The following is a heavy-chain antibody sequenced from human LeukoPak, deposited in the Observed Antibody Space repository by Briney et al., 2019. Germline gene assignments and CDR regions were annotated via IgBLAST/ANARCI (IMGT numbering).Heavy chain of an antibody. CDR3: ARIRDGYNDAYDI. CDR2: IDPGGDNT. V-gene: IGHV1-46*01. Sequence: ASVKVSCKASGYTFTKYYIHWVRQAPGQGLEWMGLIDPGGDNTNYAQNFQGRVTMTRDTSTSTVYMELSSLRSEDTAIYYCARIRDGYNDAYDIWGQGTVVTVPS. J-gene: IGHJ3*02. CDR1: GYTFTKYY. D-gene: IGHD5-24*01.